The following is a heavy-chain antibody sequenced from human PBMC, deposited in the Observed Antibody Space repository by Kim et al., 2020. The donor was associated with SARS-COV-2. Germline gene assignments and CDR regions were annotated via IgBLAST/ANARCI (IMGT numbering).Heavy chain of an antibody. CDR3: AREGGGWSTNYFFDY. CDR1: GDSVSSNTAA. CDR2: TYYRSKWYN. V-gene: IGHV6-1*01. D-gene: IGHD6-19*01. J-gene: IGHJ4*02. Sequence: SQTLSLTCAISGDSVSSNTAAWNWIRQSPSRGLEWLGKTYYRSKWYNTYAVSVKSRITINPDTSKNQFSLQLDSVTPEDTAVYFCAREGGGWSTNYFFDYWGQGTLVTVSS.